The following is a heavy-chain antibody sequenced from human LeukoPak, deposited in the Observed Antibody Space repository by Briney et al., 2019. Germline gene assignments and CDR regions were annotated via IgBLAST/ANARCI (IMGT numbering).Heavy chain of an antibody. CDR2: FNPNSGGT. CDR3: ARDRPLDADDYYGFYYFDY. Sequence: ASVTVSCKASGYTFTGYYMHWVRRAPGQGREWMGWFNPNSGGTNHAQKFQGRLTMTRDTSISTAYMELSRLRSDDTAVYYCARDRPLDADDYYGFYYFDYWGQGTLVTVSS. CDR1: GYTFTGYY. D-gene: IGHD3-10*01. J-gene: IGHJ4*02. V-gene: IGHV1-2*02.